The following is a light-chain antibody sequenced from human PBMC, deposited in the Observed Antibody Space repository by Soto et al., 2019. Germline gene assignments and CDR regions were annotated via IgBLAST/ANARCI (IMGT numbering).Light chain of an antibody. CDR2: RAS. CDR1: HSIRSY. V-gene: IGKV1-5*03. J-gene: IGKJ3*01. Sequence: DIQMTQSPSTLSASVGDRVTITCRASHSIRSYLAWYQQIPGKAPKLLIHRASYLESGVLSRLRGSGSETDFTLAIGSMQPEDSATYFCLQYYIYPPAFGPGTKVQIK. CDR3: LQYYIYPPA.